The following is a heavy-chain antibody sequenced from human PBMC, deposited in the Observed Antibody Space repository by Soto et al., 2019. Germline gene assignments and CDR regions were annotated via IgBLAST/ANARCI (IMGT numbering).Heavy chain of an antibody. J-gene: IGHJ6*02. Sequence: EVQLVGSAGGLVKPGGSLRLSCVASGFSFNEAWMSWVRQAPGEGLEWVGRIKTSAGGGATDYAAPVQGRFTISRDDSKNALYLHMNSLRTEDTPIYYCTTGSVEGIWGQGTTVTVSS. D-gene: IGHD2-15*01. CDR2: IKTSAGGGAT. CDR1: GFSFNEAW. V-gene: IGHV3-15*07. CDR3: TTGSVEGI.